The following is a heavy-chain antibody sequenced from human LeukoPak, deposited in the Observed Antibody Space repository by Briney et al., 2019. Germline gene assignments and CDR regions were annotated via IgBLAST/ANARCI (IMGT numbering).Heavy chain of an antibody. Sequence: SQTLSLTCAISGDSVSNSNYAWNWIRQSPSRGLEWLGRTYYRSQWKNDYARSVMSRISVDPDTSKNQFSLHLSSVIPDDTAVYYCAGGYAFDVWGQGTMVTVSS. CDR2: TYYRSQWKN. V-gene: IGHV6-1*01. CDR1: GDSVSNSNYA. CDR3: AGGYAFDV. J-gene: IGHJ3*01.